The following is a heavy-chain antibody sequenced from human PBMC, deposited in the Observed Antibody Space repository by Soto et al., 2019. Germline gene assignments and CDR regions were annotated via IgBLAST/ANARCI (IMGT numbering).Heavy chain of an antibody. J-gene: IGHJ4*02. CDR3: AKSGRYYYDSSGYPDY. CDR1: GFTFSSYA. Sequence: GGSLRLSCAASGFTFSSYAMSWVRQAPGKGLEWVSAISGSGGSTYYADSVKGRFTISRDNSKNTLYLQMNSLRAEDTAVYYCAKSGRYYYDSSGYPDYWGQGTLVTVS. D-gene: IGHD3-22*01. CDR2: ISGSGGST. V-gene: IGHV3-23*01.